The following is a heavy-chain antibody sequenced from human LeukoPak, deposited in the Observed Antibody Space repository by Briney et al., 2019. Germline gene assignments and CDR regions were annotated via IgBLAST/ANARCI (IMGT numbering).Heavy chain of an antibody. Sequence: GGSLRLSCAASGFTFSSYAMSWVRQAPGKGLEWVSYISSSSSTIYYADSVKGRFTISRDNAKNSPYLQMNSLRDEDTAVYYCARDALRDSDAFDIWGQGTMVTVSS. J-gene: IGHJ3*02. CDR1: GFTFSSYA. CDR2: ISSSSSTI. CDR3: ARDALRDSDAFDI. V-gene: IGHV3-48*02. D-gene: IGHD3-10*01.